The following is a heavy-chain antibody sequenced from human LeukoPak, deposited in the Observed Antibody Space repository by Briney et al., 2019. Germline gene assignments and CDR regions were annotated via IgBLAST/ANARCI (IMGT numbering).Heavy chain of an antibody. D-gene: IGHD1-26*01. V-gene: IGHV3-21*01. CDR3: ARDPYSGSYGDYYYYYMDV. Sequence: NPGGSLRLSCAASGFSFSTYNMNWVRQAPGKGLEWVSSITSSSSYIYYADSVKGRFTISRDNAKSSLYLQMNSLRDEDTAVYYCARDPYSGSYGDYYYYYMDVWGKGTTVTISS. J-gene: IGHJ6*03. CDR2: ITSSSSYI. CDR1: GFSFSTYN.